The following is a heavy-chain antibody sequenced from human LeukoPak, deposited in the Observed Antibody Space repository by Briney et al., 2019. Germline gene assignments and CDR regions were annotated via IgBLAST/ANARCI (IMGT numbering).Heavy chain of an antibody. CDR3: ARYCSGGDCYSKALDY. D-gene: IGHD2-15*01. CDR2: IYYSGST. CDR1: GGSINNYW. J-gene: IGHJ4*02. Sequence: SETLSLTCSVSGGSINNYWWNWIRQPPGKGLEWIGYIYYSGSTSYNPSLKSRLTISVDTSLNQLSLKLSSVTAADTAVYYCARYCSGGDCYSKALDYWGQGILVTVSS. V-gene: IGHV4-59*01.